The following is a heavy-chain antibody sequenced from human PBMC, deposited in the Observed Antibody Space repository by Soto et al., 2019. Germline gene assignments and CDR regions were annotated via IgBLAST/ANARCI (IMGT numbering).Heavy chain of an antibody. V-gene: IGHV1-46*04. CDR3: TRGPFYNWNPFDY. J-gene: IGHJ4*02. Sequence: QVQLVQSGAEVKKPGASVKISCKASGYTFINYDMHWVRQAPGQGLEWMGMINPRAGRTSYAQKLQGTVTLTTDASKRNVYMELSSLRSEDTAVYFCTRGPFYNWNPFDYRGQGTLVTVSS. CDR1: GYTFINYD. CDR2: INPRAGRT. D-gene: IGHD1-20*01.